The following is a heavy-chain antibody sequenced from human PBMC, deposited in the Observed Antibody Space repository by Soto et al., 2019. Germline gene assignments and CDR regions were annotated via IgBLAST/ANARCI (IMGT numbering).Heavy chain of an antibody. Sequence: EVHLVESGGGLVQPGGSLRLSCAASGFTFSSYEMNWVRQAPGQGLEWVSYISSIRDSTKYYADSVKGRFTISRDNAKNSLYLQMNSLRAEDTAVYYCARDCDGHDCLDYWGQGTLVTVSS. J-gene: IGHJ4*02. V-gene: IGHV3-48*03. D-gene: IGHD2-21*02. CDR3: ARDCDGHDCLDY. CDR1: GFTFSSYE. CDR2: ISSIRDSTK.